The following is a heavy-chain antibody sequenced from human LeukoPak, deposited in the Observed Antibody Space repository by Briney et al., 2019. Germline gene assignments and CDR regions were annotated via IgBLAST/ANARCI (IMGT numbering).Heavy chain of an antibody. CDR1: GGSISSSSYY. J-gene: IGHJ4*02. CDR2: IYYSGST. Sequence: SETLSLTCTVSGGSISSSSYYWGWIRQPPGKGLEWIGSIYYSGSTYYNPSLKSRVTISVDTSKNQFSLKLSSVTAADTAVYYCARRAGSSWLKNFDYWGQGTLVTVSS. CDR3: ARRAGSSWLKNFDY. V-gene: IGHV4-39*01. D-gene: IGHD6-13*01.